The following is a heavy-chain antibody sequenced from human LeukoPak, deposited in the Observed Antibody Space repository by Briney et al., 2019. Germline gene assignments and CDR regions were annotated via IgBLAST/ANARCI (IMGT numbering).Heavy chain of an antibody. J-gene: IGHJ6*02. Sequence: SETLSLTCTVSGGSLSNYYWSWIRQPPGKGLEWIGYVYYSGSTNYNPSLKSRVAISIDTSKNQFSLKLGSVTAADTAMYYCARAPPYYYGSGSLGSYHYGMDVWGQGTTVTVSS. D-gene: IGHD3-10*01. V-gene: IGHV4-59*01. CDR2: VYYSGST. CDR3: ARAPPYYYGSGSLGSYHYGMDV. CDR1: GGSLSNYY.